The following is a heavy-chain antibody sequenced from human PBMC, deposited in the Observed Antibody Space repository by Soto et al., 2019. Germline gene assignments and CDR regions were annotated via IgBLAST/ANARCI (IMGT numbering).Heavy chain of an antibody. Sequence: QVQLVESGGGVVQPGRSLRLSCAASGFRFSGYGMHWVRQAPGKGLEWLAAISDDGSNKYYGDSVKGRFTISRDNSKNTLYLQINSLRAEDTAVYYCAKDRASEHNNGWPQGSWGQGTQVTVSS. V-gene: IGHV3-30*18. CDR3: AKDRASEHNNGWPQGS. CDR1: GFRFSGYG. J-gene: IGHJ5*02. D-gene: IGHD6-19*01. CDR2: ISDDGSNK.